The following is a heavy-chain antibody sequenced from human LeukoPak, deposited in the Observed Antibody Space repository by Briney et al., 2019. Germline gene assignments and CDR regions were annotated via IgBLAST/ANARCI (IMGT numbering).Heavy chain of an antibody. V-gene: IGHV3-23*01. CDR3: AKASANWGNYYFDY. CDR1: GFTFTTYA. CDR2: ISGSAGTT. D-gene: IGHD7-27*01. J-gene: IGHJ4*02. Sequence: PGGSLRLSCAASGFTFTTYAMGWVRQAPGEGLEWVSAISGSAGTTYYADSVKGRFTISRDNSKNTLYLRMNSLRAEDTAVYYCAKASANWGNYYFDYWGQGTLVTVSS.